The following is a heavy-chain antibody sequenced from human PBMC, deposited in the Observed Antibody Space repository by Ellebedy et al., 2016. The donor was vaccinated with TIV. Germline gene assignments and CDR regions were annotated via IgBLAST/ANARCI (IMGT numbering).Heavy chain of an antibody. V-gene: IGHV3-74*03. CDR3: TRNADIPASFDY. J-gene: IGHJ4*02. Sequence: PGGSLRLSCEASGFTLSGYWMHWVRQVPGKGLAWVSRTNGDGTTMTYVDSVEGRFTISRDNAKNTVYLQMNSLRVEDTAVYFCTRNADIPASFDYWGQGALVTVSS. CDR2: TNGDGTTM. CDR1: GFTLSGYW. D-gene: IGHD5-12*01.